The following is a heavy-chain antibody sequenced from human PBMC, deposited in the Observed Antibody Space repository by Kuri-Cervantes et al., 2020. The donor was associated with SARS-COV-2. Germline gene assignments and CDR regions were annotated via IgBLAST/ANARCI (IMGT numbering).Heavy chain of an antibody. V-gene: IGHV3-21*01. CDR1: GFTFSSYS. J-gene: IGHJ4*02. CDR3: AIGSVCDY. Sequence: GGSLRLSCAASGFTFSSYSMNWVRQAPGKGLEWVSSISSSSSYIYYADSVKGRFTISRDNAKNSPYLQMNGLRSEDTAVYYCAIGSVCDYWGQGTLVTVSS. CDR2: ISSSSSYI. D-gene: IGHD3-10*01.